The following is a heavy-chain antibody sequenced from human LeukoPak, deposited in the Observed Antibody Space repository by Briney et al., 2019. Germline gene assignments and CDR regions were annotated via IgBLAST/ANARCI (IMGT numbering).Heavy chain of an antibody. Sequence: PSETLSLTCTVSGGSISSYYWSWLRQPPGKGLEWIGYIYYSGTTNYNPSLKSRVTISVDTSKNQFSLKLSSVTAADTAVYYCARGVYIAAAQYGYWGQGTLVTVSS. CDR3: ARGVYIAAAQYGY. V-gene: IGHV4-59*01. CDR1: GGSISSYY. D-gene: IGHD6-13*01. CDR2: IYYSGTT. J-gene: IGHJ4*02.